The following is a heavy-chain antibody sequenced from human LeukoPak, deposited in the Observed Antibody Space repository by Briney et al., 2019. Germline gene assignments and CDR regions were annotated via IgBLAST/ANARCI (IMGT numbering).Heavy chain of an antibody. CDR2: INPNSGGT. D-gene: IGHD3-10*01. J-gene: IGHJ5*02. CDR1: GYTFTGYY. CDR3: ARDTDYYGSGTSNL. Sequence: ASVKVSCKASGYTFTGYYMHWVRQAPGQGLEWMGWINPNSGGTNYAQKLQGRVTMTTDTSTSTAYMELRSLRSDDTAVYYCARDTDYYGSGTSNLWGQGTLVTVSS. V-gene: IGHV1-2*02.